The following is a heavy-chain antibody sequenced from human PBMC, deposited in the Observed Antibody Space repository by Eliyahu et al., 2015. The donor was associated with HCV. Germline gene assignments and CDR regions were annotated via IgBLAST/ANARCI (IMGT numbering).Heavy chain of an antibody. CDR2: IWYDGSHK. CDR3: ARDSSWLSTDYYFDY. D-gene: IGHD6-19*01. Sequence: QEHLLESGGGVVLPGRSLRLSCAASGFTXXSFGMHWVRQAPGKGLXWVAVIWYDGSHKYYADSVKGRFTISRDNSKNTLYLQMNSLRAEDTAVYFCARDSSWLSTDYYFDYWGQGSLVTVSS. J-gene: IGHJ4*02. V-gene: IGHV3-33*01. CDR1: GFTXXSFG.